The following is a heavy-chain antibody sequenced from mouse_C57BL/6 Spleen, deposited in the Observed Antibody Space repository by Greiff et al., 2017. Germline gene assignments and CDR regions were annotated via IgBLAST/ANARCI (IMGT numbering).Heavy chain of an antibody. CDR2: INPYNGVT. D-gene: IGHD1-1*02. CDR1: GYTFTDYY. CDR3: AREDYARDY. Sequence: VQLKQSGPVLVKPGASVKMSCKASGYTFTDYYMNWVKQSHGKSLEWIGVINPYNGVTSYNQKFKGKATLTVDKSSSTAYMELNSLTSEDSAVYYCAREDYARDYWGQGTTLTVSS. V-gene: IGHV1-19*01. J-gene: IGHJ2*01.